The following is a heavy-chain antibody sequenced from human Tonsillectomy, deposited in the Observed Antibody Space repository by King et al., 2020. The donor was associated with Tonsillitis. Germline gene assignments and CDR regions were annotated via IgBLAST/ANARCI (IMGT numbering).Heavy chain of an antibody. Sequence: QLVQSGGGLVKPGGSLRLSCAASGFTFSTYSMNWVRQAPGKGREWVPSIIGSRNYIYYADSVKGRFTISRDNAKNSLYLQMNSLRAEDTAVYYCARAHYYDSSGYYFFDYWGQGTLVTVSS. J-gene: IGHJ4*02. V-gene: IGHV3-21*01. CDR3: ARAHYYDSSGYYFFDY. CDR1: GFTFSTYS. CDR2: IIGSRNYI. D-gene: IGHD3-22*01.